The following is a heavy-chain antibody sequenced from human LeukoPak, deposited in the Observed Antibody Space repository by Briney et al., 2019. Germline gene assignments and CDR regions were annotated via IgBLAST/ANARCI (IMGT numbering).Heavy chain of an antibody. CDR2: ISGSGGST. Sequence: GGSLRLSCAASGLTVSSNYITWVRQAPGKGLEWVSAISGSGGSTYYADSVKGRFTISRDNSKNTLYLQMNSLRAEDTAVYYCAKGCEQLALLVAFDIWGQGTMVTVSS. V-gene: IGHV3-23*01. CDR3: AKGCEQLALLVAFDI. D-gene: IGHD2-8*02. CDR1: GLTVSSNY. J-gene: IGHJ3*02.